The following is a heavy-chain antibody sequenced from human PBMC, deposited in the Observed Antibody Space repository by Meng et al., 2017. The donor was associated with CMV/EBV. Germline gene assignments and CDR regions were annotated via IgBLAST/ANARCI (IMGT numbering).Heavy chain of an antibody. CDR3: ARGMYYYGSGSYWWFDP. CDR2: ISSSSSYI. V-gene: IGHV3-21*01. D-gene: IGHD3-10*01. CDR1: GFTFSSYS. Sequence: GESLKISCAASGFTFSSYSMNWVRQAPGKGLEWVSSISSSSSYIYYADSVKGRFTISRENAKNSLYLQMNSLRAGDTAVYYCARGMYYYGSGSYWWFDPWGQGTLVTVSS. J-gene: IGHJ5*02.